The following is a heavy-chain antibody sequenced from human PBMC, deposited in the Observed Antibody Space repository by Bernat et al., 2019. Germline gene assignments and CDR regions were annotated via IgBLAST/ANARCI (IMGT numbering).Heavy chain of an antibody. J-gene: IGHJ3*02. CDR2: ISSSSTYI. V-gene: IGHV3-21*01. CDR1: GFTFSSYS. Sequence: EVQLVESGGGLVRPGGSLRLSCAASGFTFSSYSMNWVRQAPGEGLEWVSSISSSSTYIYYADSVMGRFTISRDNAKNSLYLQMSNLRAEDTAVYYCARNYDVLSGYYNAFDIWGQGTMVTVSS. D-gene: IGHD3-9*01. CDR3: ARNYDVLSGYYNAFDI.